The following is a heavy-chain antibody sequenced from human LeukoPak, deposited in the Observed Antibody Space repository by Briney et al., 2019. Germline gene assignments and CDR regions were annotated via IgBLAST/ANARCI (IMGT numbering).Heavy chain of an antibody. CDR3: ARGHTAMVTVFDY. Sequence: GGSLRLSCAASGFTVRSYYMSWVRQAPGKGLDGVAGIYSGGNTYYADSVKGRFTISRDNSKNTLYLRMNNLRAEDTAVYYCARGHTAMVTVFDYWGQGTLVTVSS. J-gene: IGHJ4*02. CDR1: GFTVRSYY. CDR2: IYSGGNT. D-gene: IGHD5-18*01. V-gene: IGHV3-53*01.